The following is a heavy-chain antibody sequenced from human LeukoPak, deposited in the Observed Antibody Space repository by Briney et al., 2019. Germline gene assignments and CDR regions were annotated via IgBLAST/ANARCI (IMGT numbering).Heavy chain of an antibody. Sequence: SLRLSCAASGFTFDDYAMHWVRQAPGKGLEWVLAISWNSGSIGYADSVKGRFTISRDNAKNSLYLQMNSLRAEDTALYYCAKDILGDEFRSMDVWGQGTTVTVSS. CDR2: ISWNSGSI. CDR3: AKDILGDEFRSMDV. CDR1: GFTFDDYA. J-gene: IGHJ6*02. D-gene: IGHD3-16*01. V-gene: IGHV3-9*01.